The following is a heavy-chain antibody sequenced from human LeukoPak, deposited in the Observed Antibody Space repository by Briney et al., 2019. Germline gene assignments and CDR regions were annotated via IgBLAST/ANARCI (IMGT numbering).Heavy chain of an antibody. CDR1: GFTFSGQY. Sequence: GGSLRLSCLASGFTFSGQYMSWVRQAPGKGLEWVANIRPDSSAKMYVDSVKGRFSISRDNAQNALFLQMDSLRVEDSAVYFCARAEHSNNRNGTDGVYFDFWGRGTLVTVSS. CDR3: ARAEHSNNRNGTDGVYFDF. J-gene: IGHJ2*01. V-gene: IGHV3-7*05. CDR2: IRPDSSAK. D-gene: IGHD2-8*01.